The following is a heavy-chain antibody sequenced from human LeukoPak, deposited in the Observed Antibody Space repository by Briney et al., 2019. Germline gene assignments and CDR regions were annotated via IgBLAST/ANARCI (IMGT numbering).Heavy chain of an antibody. Sequence: GRSLRLSCAASGFTFNNYGMQWVRQAPGKGLEWVAVISYTGNTKYYVDSVKGRFTISRDNSKNTLYLQMNSLRAEDTAVYSCVKESDEYSSSSSDHWGQGTLVTVSS. CDR3: VKESDEYSSSSSDH. J-gene: IGHJ4*02. CDR2: ISYTGNTK. CDR1: GFTFNNYG. D-gene: IGHD6-6*01. V-gene: IGHV3-30*18.